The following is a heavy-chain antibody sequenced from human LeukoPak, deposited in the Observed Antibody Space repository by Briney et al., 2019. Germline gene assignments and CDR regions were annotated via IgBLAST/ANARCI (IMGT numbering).Heavy chain of an antibody. V-gene: IGHV4-34*01. Sequence: NPSETLSLTCAVYGGSFSGYCWSWIRQPPGKGLEWIGEINHSGSTNYNPSLKSRVTISVDTSKNQFSLKLSSVTAADTAVYYCASHKRGQWLVPYYWGQGTLVTVSS. CDR1: GGSFSGYC. D-gene: IGHD6-19*01. CDR3: ASHKRGQWLVPYY. J-gene: IGHJ4*02. CDR2: INHSGST.